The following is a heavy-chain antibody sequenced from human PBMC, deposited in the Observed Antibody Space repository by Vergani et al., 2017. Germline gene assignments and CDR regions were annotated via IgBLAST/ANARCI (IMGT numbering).Heavy chain of an antibody. V-gene: IGHV3-23*01. D-gene: IGHD2/OR15-2a*01. CDR3: ANSVIAGNVGVAYFGMDV. CDR2: ISGHDHRT. Sequence: EVQLLESGGGSVQPGESLRLSCVASGFRFREHGMNWVRQAPGKGLEWVSGISGHDHRTLYADSVKGRFIISRDDSQNTVNLQMNSLRTEDTAVYFCANSVIAGNVGVAYFGMDVWGRGTTVTVSS. CDR1: GFRFREHG. J-gene: IGHJ6*02.